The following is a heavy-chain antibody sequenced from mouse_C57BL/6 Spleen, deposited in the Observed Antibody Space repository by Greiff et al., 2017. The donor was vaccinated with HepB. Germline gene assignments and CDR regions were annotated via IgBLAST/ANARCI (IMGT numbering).Heavy chain of an antibody. J-gene: IGHJ3*01. CDR1: GYTFTSYW. CDR2: IHPSDSDT. Sequence: QVQLKQPGAELVKPGASVKVSCKASGYTFTSYWMHWVKQRPGQGLEWIGRIHPSDSDTNYNQKFKGKATLTVDKSSSTAYMQLSSLTSEDSAVYYCAPIYYDYDGKFAYWGQGTLVTVSA. V-gene: IGHV1-74*01. CDR3: APIYYDYDGKFAY. D-gene: IGHD2-4*01.